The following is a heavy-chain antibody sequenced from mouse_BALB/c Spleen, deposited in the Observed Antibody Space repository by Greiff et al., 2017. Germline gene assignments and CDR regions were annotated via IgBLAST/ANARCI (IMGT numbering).Heavy chain of an antibody. Sequence: EVQLQQSGAELVRSGASVKLSCTASGFNIKDYYMHWVKQRPEQSLEWIGWIDPENGDTEYAPKFQGKATMTADTSSNTAYLQLSSLTSEDTAVYYCNAWGDAMDYWGQGTSVTVSS. CDR1: GFNIKDYY. J-gene: IGHJ4*01. CDR2: IDPENGDT. V-gene: IGHV14-4*02. CDR3: NAWGDAMDY.